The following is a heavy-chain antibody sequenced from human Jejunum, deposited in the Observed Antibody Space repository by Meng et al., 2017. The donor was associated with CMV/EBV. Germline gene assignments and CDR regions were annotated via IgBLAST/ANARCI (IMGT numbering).Heavy chain of an antibody. CDR1: GCSLSVDTYY. J-gene: IGHJ4*02. D-gene: IGHD2-2*01. V-gene: IGHV4-61*02. CDR3: ASCIRGSSPSCFFDY. CDR2: VYASGST. Sequence: HVQLQDPVTSMVCSSQTLSLTFTVSGCSLSVDTYYLYHIPHPTGKRLEWIGRVYASGSTNYNRSLKSRVTISVDPSKNQFSLKLTSVTAADTAVYYCASCIRGSSPSCFFDYWCQGALVTVSS.